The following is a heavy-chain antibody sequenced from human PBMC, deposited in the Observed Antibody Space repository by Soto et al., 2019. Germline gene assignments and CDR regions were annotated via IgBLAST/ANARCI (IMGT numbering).Heavy chain of an antibody. CDR2: MYKGGSI. CDR1: GGSISDDY. J-gene: IGHJ5*02. D-gene: IGHD3-22*01. V-gene: IGHV4-4*09. CDR3: ARSYYDRSGYAVDP. Sequence: SETLSLTCRVSGGSISDDYWSWIRQPPGKRLEWIGYMYKGGSINYNPSLKSRVTFSVDTSKDQFSLKLSSVTAADTAVYYCARSYYDRSGYAVDPWGQGTLVTVSS.